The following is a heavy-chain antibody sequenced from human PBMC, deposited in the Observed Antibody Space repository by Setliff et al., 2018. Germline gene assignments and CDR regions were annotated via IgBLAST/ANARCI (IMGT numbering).Heavy chain of an antibody. CDR2: IYYSGST. V-gene: IGHV4-39*07. J-gene: IGHJ6*02. D-gene: IGHD6-13*01. Sequence: SETLSLTCTVSGGSISSSSYYWGWIRQPPGKGLEWIGSIYYSGSTYYNPSLKSRVTISVDTSKNQFSLKLSSVTAADTAVYYCARVSMYSSSWYYYYYGMDGWGQGTTGTVS. CDR3: ARVSMYSSSWYYYYYGMDG. CDR1: GGSISSSSYY.